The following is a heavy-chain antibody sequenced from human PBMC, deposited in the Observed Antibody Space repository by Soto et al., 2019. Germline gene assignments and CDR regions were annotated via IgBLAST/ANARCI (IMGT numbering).Heavy chain of an antibody. J-gene: IGHJ6*02. V-gene: IGHV3-15*01. CDR3: TTPGIAVAGPTYYYYGMDV. D-gene: IGHD6-19*01. CDR2: IKSKTDGVTT. CDR1: GFTFSNAW. Sequence: GGSLSLSCAASGFTFSNAWMSWVRQAPGKGLEWVGRIKSKTDGVTTDYAAPVKGRFTISRDDSKNTLYLQMNSLKTEDTAVYYCTTPGIAVAGPTYYYYGMDVWGQGTTVTVSS.